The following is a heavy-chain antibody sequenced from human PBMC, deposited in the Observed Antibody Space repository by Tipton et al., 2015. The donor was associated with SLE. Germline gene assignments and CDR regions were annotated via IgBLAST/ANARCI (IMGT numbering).Heavy chain of an antibody. V-gene: IGHV1-69*09. CDR2: IIPILGIA. J-gene: IGHJ6*02. CDR1: GGTFSSYT. Sequence: QLVQSGAEVKKPGSSVKVSCKASGGTFSSYTISWVRQAPGQGLEWMGRIIPILGIANYAQKFQGRVTITADKSTSTAYMELSSLRSEDTAVYYCAIASNDFWSGYLGYGMDVWGQGTTVTVSS. D-gene: IGHD3-3*01. CDR3: AIASNDFWSGYLGYGMDV.